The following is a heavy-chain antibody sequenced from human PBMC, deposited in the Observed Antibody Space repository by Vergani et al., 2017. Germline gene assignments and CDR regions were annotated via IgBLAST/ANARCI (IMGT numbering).Heavy chain of an antibody. V-gene: IGHV4-34*01. CDR1: GGSFSGYY. Sequence: QVQLQQWGAGLFKPSETLSLTCAVYGGSFSGYYWSWIRQPPGKGLEWIGEINHSGSTNYNPSLKSRVTISVDTSKNQFSLKLSSVTAADTAVYYCAYSGSYSYYYMDVWGKGTTVTVSS. CDR2: INHSGST. D-gene: IGHD3-10*01. CDR3: AYSGSYSYYYMDV. J-gene: IGHJ6*03.